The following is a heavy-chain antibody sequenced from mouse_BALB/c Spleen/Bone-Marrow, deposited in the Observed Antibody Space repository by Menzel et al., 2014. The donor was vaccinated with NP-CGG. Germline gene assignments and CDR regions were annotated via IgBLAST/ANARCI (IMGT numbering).Heavy chain of an antibody. CDR1: GYSITSDYA. V-gene: IGHV3-2*02. CDR2: ISYSGST. CDR3: ARFYYYGSSYKNWYFDV. J-gene: IGHJ1*01. D-gene: IGHD1-1*01. Sequence: EVMLVESGPGLVKPSQSLSLTCTVTGYSITSDYAWNWIRQFPGNELEWMGFISYSGSTSYNPSLKSRISVTRDTSKNQFFLQLNSVTTEDTATYYCARFYYYGSSYKNWYFDVWGAGTTVTVSS.